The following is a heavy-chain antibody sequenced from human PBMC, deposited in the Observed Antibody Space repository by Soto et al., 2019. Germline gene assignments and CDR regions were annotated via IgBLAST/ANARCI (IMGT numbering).Heavy chain of an antibody. J-gene: IGHJ4*02. Sequence: QVQLQQWGAGLLKPSETLSLTCAVYGGSFSGYYWSWIRQPPGKGLEWIGEINHSGSTNYNPSLKSRVTRSVDTSKNQFSLKLSSVTAADTAVYYCARTWGSTYYYDSSGYSFDYWGQGTLVTVSS. CDR1: GGSFSGYY. CDR2: INHSGST. D-gene: IGHD3-22*01. CDR3: ARTWGSTYYYDSSGYSFDY. V-gene: IGHV4-34*01.